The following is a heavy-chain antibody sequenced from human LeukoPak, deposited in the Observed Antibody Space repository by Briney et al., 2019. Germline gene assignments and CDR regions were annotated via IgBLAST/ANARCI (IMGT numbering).Heavy chain of an antibody. CDR3: ARVRDHYHWYFDL. CDR1: GFTVSTKY. D-gene: IGHD5-24*01. J-gene: IGHJ2*01. Sequence: GGSLRLSCAASGFTVSTKYMNSVRQAPGKGLEWVSIIYSGGDTYYSDSVKGRFTISRDNSKNTLSLQMNSMSAEDRAVYSYARVRDHYHWYFDLWGRGTLVSVSS. V-gene: IGHV3-53*01. CDR2: IYSGGDT.